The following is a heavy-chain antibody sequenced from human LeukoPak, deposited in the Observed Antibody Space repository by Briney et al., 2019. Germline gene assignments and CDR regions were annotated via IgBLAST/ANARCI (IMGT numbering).Heavy chain of an antibody. Sequence: DSVKGRFTISRDNSKNTLYLQMNSLRAEDTAVYYCARDTKAYFGSGSYAPDYWGQGTLVTVSS. J-gene: IGHJ4*02. V-gene: IGHV3-30*01. D-gene: IGHD3-10*01. CDR3: ARDTKAYFGSGSYAPDY.